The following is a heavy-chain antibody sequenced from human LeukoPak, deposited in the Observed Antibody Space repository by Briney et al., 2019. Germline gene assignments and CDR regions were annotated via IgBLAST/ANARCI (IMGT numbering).Heavy chain of an antibody. CDR1: GFTFSSYS. D-gene: IGHD3-3*01. CDR2: ISSSSSTI. V-gene: IGHV3-48*01. Sequence: TGGSLRLSCAASGFTFSSYSMNWVRQAPGKGLEWVSYISSSSSTIYYADSVKGRFTISRDNSKNTLYLQMNSLRAEDTAVYYCAKEQYYDFWSGYSWGQGTLVTVSS. CDR3: AKEQYYDFWSGYS. J-gene: IGHJ4*02.